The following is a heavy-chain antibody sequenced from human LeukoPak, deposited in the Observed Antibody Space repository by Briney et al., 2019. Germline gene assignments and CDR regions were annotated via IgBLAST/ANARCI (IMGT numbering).Heavy chain of an antibody. CDR1: GGSINSGGYY. V-gene: IGHV4-31*03. D-gene: IGHD4-17*01. CDR2: IYYNGNT. CDR3: AREAGTTVTFDY. Sequence: KSSETLSLTCTVSGGSINSGGYYWSWIRQHPGKGLEWIGYIYYNGNTYYNPSLKSRVTISVDTSKNQFSLKLSSVTAADTAVCYCAREAGTTVTFDYWGQGTLVTVSS. J-gene: IGHJ4*02.